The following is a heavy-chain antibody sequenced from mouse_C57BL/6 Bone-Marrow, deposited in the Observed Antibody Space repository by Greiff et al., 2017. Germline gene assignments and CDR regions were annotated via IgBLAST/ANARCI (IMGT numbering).Heavy chain of an antibody. CDR1: GFTFSSYA. CDR2: ISDGGSYT. J-gene: IGHJ2*01. CDR3: ARALITTVSYFDY. D-gene: IGHD1-1*01. Sequence: EVKLEESGGGLVKPGGSLKLSCAASGFTFSSYAMSWVRQTPEKRLEWVATISDGGSYTYYPDNVKGRFIISRDNAKNNLYLQMSHLKSEDTAMYYCARALITTVSYFDYWGQGTTLTVSS. V-gene: IGHV5-4*03.